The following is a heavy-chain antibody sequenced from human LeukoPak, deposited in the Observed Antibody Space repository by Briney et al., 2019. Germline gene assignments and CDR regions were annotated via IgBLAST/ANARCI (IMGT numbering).Heavy chain of an antibody. Sequence: GSLRLSCAASGFTVSTNYLSWVRQAPGKGLEWVSVIYRDGTTYYADSVKGRFTISRDNSKNTLYLQMNSLRAEDTAVYYCAKTGTLVAGFDYWGQGTLVTVSS. CDR3: AKTGTLVAGFDY. V-gene: IGHV3-53*01. J-gene: IGHJ4*02. CDR1: GFTVSTNY. CDR2: IYRDGTT. D-gene: IGHD6-19*01.